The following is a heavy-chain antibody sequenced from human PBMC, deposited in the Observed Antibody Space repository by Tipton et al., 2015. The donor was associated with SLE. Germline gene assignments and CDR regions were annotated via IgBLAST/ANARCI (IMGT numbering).Heavy chain of an antibody. D-gene: IGHD3-3*01. CDR1: GFTFSTYA. Sequence: LRLSCAASGFTFSTYAMHWVRQAPGKGLEWIGIINHSGSTYYNVSLKSRVTISIDTSKNQFSLRLSSVTAADTAVYYCARDSYDFWSGYTPSGTMDVWGKGTTVTVSS. J-gene: IGHJ6*03. CDR3: ARDSYDFWSGYTPSGTMDV. CDR2: INHSGST. V-gene: IGHV4-38-2*02.